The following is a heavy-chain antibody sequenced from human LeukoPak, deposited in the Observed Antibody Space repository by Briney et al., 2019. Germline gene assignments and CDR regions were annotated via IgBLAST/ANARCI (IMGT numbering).Heavy chain of an antibody. CDR3: ARARITMVRGLSASDY. V-gene: IGHV3-48*04. Sequence: GGSLRLSCAASGFTFSSYAMSWVRQAPGKGLEWVSYISSSSSTIYYADSVKGRFTISRDNAKNSLYLQMNSLRAEDTAVYYCARARITMVRGLSASDYWGQGTLVTVSS. CDR1: GFTFSSYA. D-gene: IGHD3-10*01. CDR2: ISSSSSTI. J-gene: IGHJ4*02.